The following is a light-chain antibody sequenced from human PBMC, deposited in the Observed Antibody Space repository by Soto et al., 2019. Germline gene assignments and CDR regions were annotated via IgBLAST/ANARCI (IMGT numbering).Light chain of an antibody. CDR2: DVN. V-gene: IGLV2-11*01. CDR3: CSYAGSNTFGL. J-gene: IGLJ2*01. Sequence: QSVLTQPRSVSGSLGQSVTISCTGTSSDVGEYDYVSWYQHNPGKAPKRMIYDVNKRPSGVPVRFSGSKSGNTASLTISGLQAEDEADYYCCSYAGSNTFGLLGGGTKATVL. CDR1: SSDVGEYDY.